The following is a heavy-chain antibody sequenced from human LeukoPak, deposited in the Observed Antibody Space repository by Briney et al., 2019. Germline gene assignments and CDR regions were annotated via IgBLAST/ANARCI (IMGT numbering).Heavy chain of an antibody. Sequence: SETLSLTCAVYGGSFSGYYWSWIRQPPGKGLEWIGEINHSGSTNYNPSLKSRVTISVDTSKNQFSLKLSSVTAADTAVYYCARDGRDGGLGYCSGGSCYPDAFDIWGQGTMVTVSS. V-gene: IGHV4-34*01. CDR3: ARDGRDGGLGYCSGGSCYPDAFDI. CDR1: GGSFSGYY. J-gene: IGHJ3*02. CDR2: INHSGST. D-gene: IGHD2-15*01.